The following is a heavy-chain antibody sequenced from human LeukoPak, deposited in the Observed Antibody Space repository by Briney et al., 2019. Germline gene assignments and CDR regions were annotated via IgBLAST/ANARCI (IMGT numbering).Heavy chain of an antibody. V-gene: IGHV4-39*01. Sequence: SETLSLTCTVSGGSISSSSYYWGWLRQPPGEGLEWIGTIYYSGSTYYNPSLQSRVIISIDTSKNQFSLNLGSVTAPDTAVYYCARTVGTHRFDSWGQGTLVTVSS. CDR2: IYYSGST. CDR1: GGSISSSSYY. D-gene: IGHD3-16*02. CDR3: ARTVGTHRFDS. J-gene: IGHJ4*02.